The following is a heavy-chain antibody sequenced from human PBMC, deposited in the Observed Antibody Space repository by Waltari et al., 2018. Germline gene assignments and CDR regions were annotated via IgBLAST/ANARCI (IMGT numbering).Heavy chain of an antibody. CDR1: GYTFTGYY. CDR3: ARGDGYTDNWLDP. V-gene: IGHV1-2*06. D-gene: IGHD5-12*01. Sequence: QVQLVQSGAEVKKPRASVQVPCKASGYTFTGYYIHWVRQAPGQGLEWMGRINPKSGGTNYAEKFQGRVTMTRDTSISTAYMELRRLRSDDTAVYYCARGDGYTDNWLDPWGQGTLVTVSS. J-gene: IGHJ5*02. CDR2: INPKSGGT.